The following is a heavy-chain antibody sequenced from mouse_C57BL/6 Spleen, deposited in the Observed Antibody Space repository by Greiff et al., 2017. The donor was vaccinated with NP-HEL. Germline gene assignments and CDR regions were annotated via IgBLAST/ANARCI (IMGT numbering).Heavy chain of an antibody. Sequence: QVQLKESGAELAKPGASVKLSCKASGYTFTSYWMHWVKQRPGQGLEWIGYINPSSGYTKYNQKFKDKATLTADKSSSTAYMQLSSLTYEVSAVYYCASLTPLFAYWGQGTLVTVSA. J-gene: IGHJ3*01. D-gene: IGHD4-1*01. CDR3: ASLTPLFAY. CDR1: GYTFTSYW. V-gene: IGHV1-7*01. CDR2: INPSSGYT.